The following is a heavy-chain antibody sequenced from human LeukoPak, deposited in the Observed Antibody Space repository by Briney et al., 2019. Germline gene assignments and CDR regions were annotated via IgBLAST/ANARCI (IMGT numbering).Heavy chain of an antibody. J-gene: IGHJ4*02. CDR1: GGTFSSYA. CDR3: ARDKGEYCGGDCYHFDY. V-gene: IGHV1-69*01. CDR2: IIPIFGTA. D-gene: IGHD2-21*02. Sequence: SVKVSCKASGGTFSSYAISWVRQAPGQGLEWMGGIIPIFGTANYAQKFQGRVTITADESTSTAYMELSSLRSEDTAVYYCARDKGEYCGGDCYHFDYWGQGTLVTVSS.